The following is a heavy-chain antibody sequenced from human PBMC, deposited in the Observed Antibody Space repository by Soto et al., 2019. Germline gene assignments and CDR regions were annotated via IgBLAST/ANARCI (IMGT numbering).Heavy chain of an antibody. CDR2: IYYSGST. Sequence: QLQLQESGPGLVKPSETLSLTCTVSGGSISSSSYYWGWIRQPPGKGLEWIGSIYYSGSTYYNPSLKSRVTISVDTSKNQFSLKLSSVTAADTAVYYCARLEGVTVTPLPQTSVYFDYWGQGTLVTVSS. V-gene: IGHV4-39*01. D-gene: IGHD4-17*01. CDR3: ARLEGVTVTPLPQTSVYFDY. J-gene: IGHJ4*02. CDR1: GGSISSSSYY.